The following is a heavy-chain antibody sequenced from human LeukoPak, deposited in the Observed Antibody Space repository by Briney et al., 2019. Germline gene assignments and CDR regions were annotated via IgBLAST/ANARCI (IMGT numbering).Heavy chain of an antibody. CDR1: GFTFSAYG. CDR3: AKTGTTFFRRAFDI. J-gene: IGHJ3*02. D-gene: IGHD1-7*01. CDR2: IWYDGSNK. V-gene: IGHV3-33*06. Sequence: GTSLGLSCAASGFTFSAYGMHWVRQAPGKGLEWVAVIWYDGSNKYYADSVKGRFTIFRDNSKNTLYLQMNSLRAEDTAVYYCAKTGTTFFRRAFDIWGQGTMVTVSS.